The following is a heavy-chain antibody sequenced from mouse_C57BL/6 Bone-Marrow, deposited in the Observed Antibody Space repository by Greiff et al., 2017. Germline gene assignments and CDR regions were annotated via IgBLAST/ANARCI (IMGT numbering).Heavy chain of an antibody. J-gene: IGHJ1*03. CDR2: IWSGGSK. V-gene: IGHV2-2*01. D-gene: IGHD6-1*01. Sequence: QVQLQQSGPGLVQPSQSLSITCTVSGFSLTSYGVHWVRQSPGKGLEWLGVIWSGGSKDYYAAFISRPSISKDNSKSHVFFKMNRLQAADTAIDYCARLCDWYFDVWGRGTAVTVSS. CDR1: GFSLTSYG. CDR3: ARLCDWYFDV.